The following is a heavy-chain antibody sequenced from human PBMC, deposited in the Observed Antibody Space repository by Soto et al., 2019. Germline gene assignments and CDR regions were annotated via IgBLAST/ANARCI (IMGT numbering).Heavy chain of an antibody. CDR2: ISYDGSNK. CDR3: ARDSCSGGSRYFDY. CDR1: GFTFSSYA. J-gene: IGHJ4*02. V-gene: IGHV3-30-3*01. Sequence: GGSLRLSCAASGFTFSSYAMHWVRQAPGKGLEWVAVISYDGSNKYYADSVKGRFTISRDNSKNTLYLQMNSLRAEDTAVYYCARDSCSGGSRYFDYWGQGTLVTVSS. D-gene: IGHD2-15*01.